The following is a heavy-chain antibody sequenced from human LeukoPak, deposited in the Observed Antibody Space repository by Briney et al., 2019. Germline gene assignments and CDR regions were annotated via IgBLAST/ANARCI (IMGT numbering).Heavy chain of an antibody. J-gene: IGHJ4*02. Sequence: GGSLRLSCAASGFTFSNYWVHWVRQAPGKRLVWVSRINRDGSTTNYADSVKGRFTVSRDNAKNTLNLQMNSLRAEDTAVYYCARDRKSGESSEIDFWGQGTLVTVSS. V-gene: IGHV3-74*01. CDR2: INRDGSTT. D-gene: IGHD3-10*01. CDR1: GFTFSNYW. CDR3: ARDRKSGESSEIDF.